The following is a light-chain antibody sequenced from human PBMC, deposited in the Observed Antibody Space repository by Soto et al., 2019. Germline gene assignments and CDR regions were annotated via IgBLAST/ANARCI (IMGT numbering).Light chain of an antibody. CDR2: GNN. V-gene: IGLV1-44*01. CDR1: SSNIGRNS. J-gene: IGLJ1*01. CDR3: AAWDDSLNEYV. Sequence: QSVGTQAPSVSVTPGQRVTITCSGSSSNIGRNSVNWYQHLPGTAPKLLTHGNNHRPSGVPDRFSGSKSGTSASLAISGLQPEDEADYCCAAWDDSLNEYVFGDGTKVTVL.